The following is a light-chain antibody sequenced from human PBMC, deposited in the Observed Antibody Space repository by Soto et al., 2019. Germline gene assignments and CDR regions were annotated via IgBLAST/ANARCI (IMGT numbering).Light chain of an antibody. CDR1: SSNIGTYR. V-gene: IGLV1-44*01. J-gene: IGLJ1*01. CDR3: AAWDDSLNGCV. CDR2: SDN. Sequence: QSVLTQPPSASGTPGQRVTISCSGSSSNIGTYRVSWYQHFPGTAPRLLIYSDNQRPSGVPDRFSASKSGASASLAISGLQSEDEAYFYCAAWDDSLNGCVFGTGTKVTV.